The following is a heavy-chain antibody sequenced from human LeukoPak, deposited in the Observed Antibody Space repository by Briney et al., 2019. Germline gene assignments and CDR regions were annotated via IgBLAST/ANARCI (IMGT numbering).Heavy chain of an antibody. J-gene: IGHJ4*02. Sequence: GGSLRLSCAATGFSFSAHAMHWVRQAPGMGPEWVAVVSHDGSTKYYTDSVRGRFTISRDNSKNTFFLQLNGPRTGDTAVYYCTRAIMGTENLDYWGQGTQVTVSS. CDR1: GFSFSAHA. CDR3: TRAIMGTENLDY. V-gene: IGHV3-30*10. D-gene: IGHD5-18*01. CDR2: VSHDGSTK.